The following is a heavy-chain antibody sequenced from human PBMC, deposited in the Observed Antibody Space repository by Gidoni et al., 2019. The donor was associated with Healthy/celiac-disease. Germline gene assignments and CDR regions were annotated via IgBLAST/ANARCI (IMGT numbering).Heavy chain of an antibody. CDR3: ARVEYSSSWYNWYFDL. CDR1: GFTVSSNY. J-gene: IGHJ2*01. CDR2: IYSGGRT. D-gene: IGHD6-13*01. V-gene: IGHV3-53*01. Sequence: EVQLVESGGGLIQPGGSLRLSCAASGFTVSSNYMSWVRQAPGKGLEWVSVIYSGGRTYYADSVKGRFTISRDNSKNTLYLQMNSLRAEDTAVYYCARVEYSSSWYNWYFDLWGRGTLVTVSS.